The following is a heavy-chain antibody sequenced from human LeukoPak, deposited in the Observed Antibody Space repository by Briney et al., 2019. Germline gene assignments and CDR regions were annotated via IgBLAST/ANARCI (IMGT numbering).Heavy chain of an antibody. CDR3: AKDSVSSGWERYGDNFDY. V-gene: IGHV3-23*01. CDR2: ISGSGGST. CDR1: GFTFSSYA. J-gene: IGHJ4*02. Sequence: PGGSLRLSCAASGFTFSSYAMRWVRQAPGKGLEWVSAISGSGGSTYYADSVKGRFTISRDNSKNTLYLQMNSLRAEDTAVYYCAKDSVSSGWERYGDNFDYWGQGTLVTVSS. D-gene: IGHD6-19*01.